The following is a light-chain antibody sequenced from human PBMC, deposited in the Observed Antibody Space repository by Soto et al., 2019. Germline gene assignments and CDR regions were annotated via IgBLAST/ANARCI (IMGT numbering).Light chain of an antibody. Sequence: LMQAPGSLSLSPGDRATLSCRASQSASSNYVDGYQQSPGQAPRLLIYGASTRDTGIPDRFSGSGSGTDFTLTSSRLEPEDCALYYCQQYGSLSWTFGQGTKVDIK. J-gene: IGKJ1*01. V-gene: IGKV3-20*01. CDR3: QQYGSLSWT. CDR1: QSASSNY. CDR2: GAS.